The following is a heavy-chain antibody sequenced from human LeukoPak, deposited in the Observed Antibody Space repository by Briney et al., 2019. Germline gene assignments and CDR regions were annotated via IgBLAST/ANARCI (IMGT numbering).Heavy chain of an antibody. V-gene: IGHV4-34*01. J-gene: IGHJ5*02. CDR1: GGSFSGYY. Sequence: SETLSLTCAVYGGSFSGYYWSWIRQPPGKGLEWIGEINHSGSTNYNPSLKSRVTISVDTSKNQFSLKLNSVTAADTAVYYCARDLRGYSYGGPRGWFDPWGQGTLVTVSS. CDR2: INHSGST. D-gene: IGHD5-18*01. CDR3: ARDLRGYSYGGPRGWFDP.